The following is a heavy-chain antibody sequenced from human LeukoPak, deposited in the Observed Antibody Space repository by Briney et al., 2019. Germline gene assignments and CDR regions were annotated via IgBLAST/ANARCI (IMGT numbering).Heavy chain of an antibody. V-gene: IGHV4-34*01. Sequence: PSETLSLTRAVYRGSFSGYYWSWIRQPPGKGLEWIGEIKHSGSTNYNPSLKSRVTISVDTSKNQFSLKLSSVTAADTAVYYCARQRSYDPDAFYIWGQRTMVTVSS. CDR3: ARQRSYDPDAFYI. CDR2: IKHSGST. CDR1: RGSFSGYY. D-gene: IGHD3-3*01. J-gene: IGHJ3*02.